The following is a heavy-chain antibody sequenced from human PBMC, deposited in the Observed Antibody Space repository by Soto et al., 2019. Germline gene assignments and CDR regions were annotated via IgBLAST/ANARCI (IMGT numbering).Heavy chain of an antibody. CDR2: LNWHGSST. Sequence: EVQLVESGGGVIRPGGSLRLSCAASGFTFDDYAMSWVRQAPGKGLEWVSGLNWHGSSTGYADFVKGRFTISRDNAKNSLYLHLNSLRAEDSALYYCVRERGPESTMDYYYYYSFEGWGKGNTVIVSS. D-gene: IGHD3-10*01. CDR1: GFTFDDYA. CDR3: VRERGPESTMDYYYYYSFEG. V-gene: IGHV3-20*04. J-gene: IGHJ6*03.